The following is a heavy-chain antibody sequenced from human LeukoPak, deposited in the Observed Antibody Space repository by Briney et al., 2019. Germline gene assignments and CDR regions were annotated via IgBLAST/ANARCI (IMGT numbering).Heavy chain of an antibody. J-gene: IGHJ6*04. D-gene: IGHD3-10*02. V-gene: IGHV3-48*03. CDR1: GFTYSSYE. CDR3: AELGITMIGGV. CDR2: ISSSGSTI. Sequence: GGSLRLSCAASGFTYSSYEMNWVRQAPGKGLEWVSYISSSGSTIYYADSVKGRFTISRDNAKNSLYLQMNSLRAEDTAVYYCAELGITMIGGVWGKGTTVTISS.